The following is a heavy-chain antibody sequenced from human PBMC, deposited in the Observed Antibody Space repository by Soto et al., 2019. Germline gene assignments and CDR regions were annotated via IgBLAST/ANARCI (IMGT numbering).Heavy chain of an antibody. V-gene: IGHV1-18*01. CDR2: ISAYNGNT. Sequence: ASVKVSCKASGYTFTSYGISWVRQAPGQGLEWMGWISAYNGNTNYAQKLQGRVTMTTDTSTSTAYMELRSLRSDDTAVYYCARPDLSEPDSPFDPWGQATLVTVSS. CDR3: ARPDLSEPDSPFDP. D-gene: IGHD2-21*01. J-gene: IGHJ5*02. CDR1: GYTFTSYG.